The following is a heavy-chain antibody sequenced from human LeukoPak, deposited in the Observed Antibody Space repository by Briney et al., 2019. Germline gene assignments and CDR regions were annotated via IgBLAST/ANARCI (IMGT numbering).Heavy chain of an antibody. CDR2: INTNTGNP. CDR1: NSTFSG. V-gene: IGHV7-4-1*02. Sequence: GASVKVSCKASNSTFSGMSWVRQAPGQGLEWMGWINTNTGNPTYAQGFTGRFVFSLDTSVSTTYLQISSLKAEDTAVYYCARDPGDDFVVPGDPWGQGTLVTVSS. CDR3: ARDPGDDFVVPGDP. J-gene: IGHJ5*02. D-gene: IGHD2-2*01.